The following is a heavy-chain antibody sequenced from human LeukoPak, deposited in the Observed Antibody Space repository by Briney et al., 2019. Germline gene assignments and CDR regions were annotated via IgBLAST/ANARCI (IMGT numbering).Heavy chain of an antibody. D-gene: IGHD6-19*01. Sequence: PGGSLRLSCAASGFTFSSYAMSWVRQAPGKGLEWVSDINSGGSTYYAGSVKGRFTISRDNSRNTLYLQMNSLRGEDTAVYYCAKDVVVAGAGAFDYWGQGTLVTVSS. CDR2: INSGGST. CDR3: AKDVVVAGAGAFDY. V-gene: IGHV3-23*01. J-gene: IGHJ4*02. CDR1: GFTFSSYA.